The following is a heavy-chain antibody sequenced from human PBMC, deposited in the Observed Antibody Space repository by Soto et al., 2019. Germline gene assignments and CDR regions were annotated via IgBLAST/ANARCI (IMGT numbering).Heavy chain of an antibody. CDR2: INHSGST. V-gene: IGHV4-34*01. Sequence: SETLSLTCAVSGGSFSGYYWSWIRQPPGKGLEWIGEINHSGSTNYNPSLKSRVTISVDTSKNQFSLKLSSVTAADTAVYYCARKEEGAFDYWGQGTLVTVSS. CDR1: GGSFSGYY. CDR3: ARKEEGAFDY. J-gene: IGHJ4*02.